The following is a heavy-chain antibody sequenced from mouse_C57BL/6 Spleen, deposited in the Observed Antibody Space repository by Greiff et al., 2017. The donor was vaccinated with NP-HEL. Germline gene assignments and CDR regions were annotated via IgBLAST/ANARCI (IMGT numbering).Heavy chain of an antibody. CDR1: GYSITSGYY. D-gene: IGHD1-1*01. CDR3: ARSYGSSYPFAY. Sequence: EVQLQQSGPGLVKPSQSLSLTCSVTGYSITSGYYWNWIRQFPGNKLEWMGYISYDGSNNYNPSLKNRISITRDTSKNQFFLKLNSVTTEDTATYYCARSYGSSYPFAYWDQGLWSLSLQ. J-gene: IGHJ3*01. V-gene: IGHV3-6*01. CDR2: ISYDGSN.